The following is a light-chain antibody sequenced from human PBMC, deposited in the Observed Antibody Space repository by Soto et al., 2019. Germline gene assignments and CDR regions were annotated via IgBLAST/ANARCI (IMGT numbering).Light chain of an antibody. Sequence: DIQMTQSPSTLSASVGDRVTITCRASQSISSRLAWYQQKPGKAPKLLIYKASSLESGVPSRFSGSESGTEFTLTISSLQADDFASYYCQQYNSDSLWTFGQGTKVDIK. CDR1: QSISSR. CDR3: QQYNSDSLWT. CDR2: KAS. J-gene: IGKJ1*01. V-gene: IGKV1-5*03.